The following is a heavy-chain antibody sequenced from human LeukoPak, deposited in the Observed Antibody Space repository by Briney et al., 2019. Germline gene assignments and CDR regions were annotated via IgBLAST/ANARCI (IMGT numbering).Heavy chain of an antibody. CDR3: ARGGSYYRNWFDP. Sequence: ASVKVSCKASGGTFSSYAISWVRQAPGQGLEWMGGIIPIFGTANYAQKFQGRVTITTDESTSTAYMELSSLRSEDTAVYYCARGGSYYRNWFDPWGQGTLVTVSS. V-gene: IGHV1-69*05. J-gene: IGHJ5*02. CDR2: IIPIFGTA. D-gene: IGHD3-10*01. CDR1: GGTFSSYA.